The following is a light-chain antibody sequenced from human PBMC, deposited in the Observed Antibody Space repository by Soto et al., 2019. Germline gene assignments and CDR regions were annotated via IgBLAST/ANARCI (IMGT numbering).Light chain of an antibody. V-gene: IGKV3-20*01. CDR2: GAS. CDR3: QQDGSSPTSYT. J-gene: IGKJ2*01. CDR1: QSVSSSY. Sequence: EIVLTQSPGTLSLSPGERATLSCRASQSVSSSYLAWYQQKPGQAPRLLIYGASSRATGIPDRFSGSGSGTDCTITISRLEPEDFAVYSCQQDGSSPTSYTGGQGTNLEIK.